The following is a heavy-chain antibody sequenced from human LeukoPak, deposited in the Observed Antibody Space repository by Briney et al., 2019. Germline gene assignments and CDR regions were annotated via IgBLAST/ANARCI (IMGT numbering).Heavy chain of an antibody. CDR3: AKATYSTSPGYYFDY. Sequence: GGSLRLSCAASGFTFDDYAMHWVRQGPGKGLEWVSGISWNSAMIAYADSVMGRFTISRDNAKNSLYLQMNSLRAEDTAFYYCAKATYSTSPGYYFDYWGQGTLVTVSS. J-gene: IGHJ4*02. V-gene: IGHV3-9*01. CDR1: GFTFDDYA. CDR2: ISWNSAMI. D-gene: IGHD6-6*01.